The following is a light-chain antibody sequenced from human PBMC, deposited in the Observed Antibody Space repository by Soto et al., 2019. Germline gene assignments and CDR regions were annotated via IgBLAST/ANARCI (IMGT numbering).Light chain of an antibody. CDR2: GAS. CDR1: QSVSSSY. V-gene: IGKV3-20*01. CDR3: QQYVTSPPGT. J-gene: IGKJ1*01. Sequence: IVLSLSLGKLSLYPGERANLSCRASQSVSSSYLAWYQQKPGQAPRLLIYGASSRATGIPDRFSGSGSGTDFTLTISRLEPGDFAVYYCQQYVTSPPGTFGQGSMV.